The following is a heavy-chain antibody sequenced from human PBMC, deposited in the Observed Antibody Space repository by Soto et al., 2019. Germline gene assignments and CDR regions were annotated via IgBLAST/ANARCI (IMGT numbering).Heavy chain of an antibody. Sequence: GGSLRLSCAASGFTFSNCGIHWVRQAPGKGLEWVAVVSYDGSNTYYVDSVKGRFTISRDNSKNTLYLQMNSLRAEDTAVYYCAKRITIFGVATLARGMDVWGQGATVTVSS. CDR3: AKRITIFGVATLARGMDV. D-gene: IGHD3-3*01. V-gene: IGHV3-30*18. CDR1: GFTFSNCG. J-gene: IGHJ6*02. CDR2: VSYDGSNT.